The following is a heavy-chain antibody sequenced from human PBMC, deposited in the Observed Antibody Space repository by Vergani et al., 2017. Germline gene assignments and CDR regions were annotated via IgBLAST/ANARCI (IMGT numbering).Heavy chain of an antibody. Sequence: QVKLQESGPGLLKPSQTLSLTCTVSGSSISSGDYYWSWIRQPPGKGLEWIGYIYYSGSTYYNPSLKSRVTISVDTSKNQFSLKLSSVTAADTAVYYCARAIRRWLVKYYYYGMDVWGQGTTVTVSS. CDR3: ARAIRRWLVKYYYYGMDV. CDR2: IYYSGST. D-gene: IGHD6-19*01. CDR1: GSSISSGDYY. J-gene: IGHJ6*02. V-gene: IGHV4-30-4*08.